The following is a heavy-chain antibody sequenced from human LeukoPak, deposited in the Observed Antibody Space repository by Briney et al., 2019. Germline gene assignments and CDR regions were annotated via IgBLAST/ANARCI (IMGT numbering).Heavy chain of an antibody. CDR3: ARDSGSGCYYGDYFDY. J-gene: IGHJ4*02. V-gene: IGHV3-30-3*01. CDR1: GFTFSSYA. Sequence: PGGSLRLSCAASGFTFSSYAMHWVRQAPGKGLEWVAVISYDGSNKYYADSVKGRFTISRDNSKNTLYLQMNSLRAEDTAVYYCARDSGSGCYYGDYFDYWGQETLVTVSS. D-gene: IGHD1-26*01. CDR2: ISYDGSNK.